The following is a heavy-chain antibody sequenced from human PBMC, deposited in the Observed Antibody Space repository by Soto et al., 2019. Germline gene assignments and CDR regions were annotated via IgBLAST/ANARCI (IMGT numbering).Heavy chain of an antibody. J-gene: IGHJ3*01. D-gene: IGHD1-26*01. CDR2: IHSDGSST. CDR1: GFTFSYYW. V-gene: IGHV3-74*01. CDR3: ARGDRGAFDL. Sequence: EVQLVESGGGLVRPGGSLRLSCAASGFTFSYYWMHWVRQAPGKGLVWVSRIHSDGSSTTYADFVKGRFIISRDNARNTVDLRMNSVRVEDTAVYYCARGDRGAFDLWGQGTVVTFSS.